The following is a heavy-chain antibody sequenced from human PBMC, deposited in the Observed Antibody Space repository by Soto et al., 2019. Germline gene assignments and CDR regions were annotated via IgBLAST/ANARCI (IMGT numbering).Heavy chain of an antibody. Sequence: ASVKVSCKASGYTFTGYYMHWVRQAPGQGLEWMGWINPNSGGTNYAQKFQGWVTMTRDTSISTAYMELSRLRSDDTAVYYCAISRITIFGVVPYYYYYGMDVWGQGTTVTVSS. V-gene: IGHV1-2*04. CDR3: AISRITIFGVVPYYYYYGMDV. CDR1: GYTFTGYY. D-gene: IGHD3-3*01. CDR2: INPNSGGT. J-gene: IGHJ6*02.